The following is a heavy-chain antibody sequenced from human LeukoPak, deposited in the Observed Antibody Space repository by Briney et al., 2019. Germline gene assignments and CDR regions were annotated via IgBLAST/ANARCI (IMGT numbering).Heavy chain of an antibody. CDR2: ISNNGGYT. CDR1: GFTFSSSA. Sequence: TGGSLRLSCAASGFTFSSSAMSWVRQAPGKGLEWVPAISNNGGYTYYADSVQGRFTVPRDNSKSTLCLQMNSLRSEDTAVYYCASDSEEVVGGFDYWGQGTLVTVSS. J-gene: IGHJ4*02. V-gene: IGHV3-23*01. D-gene: IGHD2-21*01. CDR3: ASDSEEVVGGFDY.